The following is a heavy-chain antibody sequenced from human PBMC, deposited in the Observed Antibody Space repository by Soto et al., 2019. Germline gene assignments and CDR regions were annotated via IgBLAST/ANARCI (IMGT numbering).Heavy chain of an antibody. V-gene: IGHV4-59*01. Sequence: SETLSLTCTVSGGSISSYYWSWIRQPPGKGLEWIGYIYYSGSTNYNPSLKSRVTISVDTSKNQFSLKLSSVTAADTAVYYCARDRPGRFDYWGQGTLVTVSS. CDR1: GGSISSYY. J-gene: IGHJ4*02. CDR3: ARDRPGRFDY. CDR2: IYYSGST.